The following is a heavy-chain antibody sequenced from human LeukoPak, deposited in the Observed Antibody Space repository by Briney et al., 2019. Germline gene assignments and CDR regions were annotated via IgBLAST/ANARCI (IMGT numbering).Heavy chain of an antibody. D-gene: IGHD2-2*01. V-gene: IGHV4-31*03. J-gene: IGHJ6*02. Sequence: KASETLSLTCTVSGGSISSGGYSWSWIRQHPGKGLEWIGYIYYSGSTYYNPSLKSRVTISVDTSKNQFSLKLSSVTAADTAVYYCASLSTKPYCSSTSCYYYGMDVWGQGTTVTVSS. CDR2: IYYSGST. CDR1: GGSISSGGYS. CDR3: ASLSTKPYCSSTSCYYYGMDV.